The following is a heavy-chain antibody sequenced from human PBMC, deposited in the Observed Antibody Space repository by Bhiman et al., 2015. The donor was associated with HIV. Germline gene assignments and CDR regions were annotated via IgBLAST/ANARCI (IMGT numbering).Heavy chain of an antibody. D-gene: IGHD6-13*01. CDR2: IKQDGSEK. Sequence: EVQLVESGGGLVQPGGSLRLSCAASGFTFTTYWMSWVRQAPGKGLEWVANIKQDGSEKYYVDSVKGRFTISRDNAKNSLFLQMNSLRAEDTAVYYCAREFTGYSSSNFDYWGQGTLVTVSS. CDR1: GFTFTTYW. V-gene: IGHV3-7*01. J-gene: IGHJ4*02. CDR3: AREFTGYSSSNFDY.